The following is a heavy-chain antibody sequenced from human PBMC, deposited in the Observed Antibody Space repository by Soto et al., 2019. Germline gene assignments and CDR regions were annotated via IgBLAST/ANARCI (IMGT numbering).Heavy chain of an antibody. CDR1: GGTFSSYT. J-gene: IGHJ1*01. CDR3: ARENSGAYGYFQH. V-gene: IGHV1-69*04. Sequence: SMKVSCKASGGTFSSYTISWVRQAPGQGLEWMGRIIPILGIANYAQKFQGRVTITADKSTSTAYMELSSLRSEDTAVYYCARENSGAYGYFQHWGQGTLVTVSS. CDR2: IIPILGIA. D-gene: IGHD4-17*01.